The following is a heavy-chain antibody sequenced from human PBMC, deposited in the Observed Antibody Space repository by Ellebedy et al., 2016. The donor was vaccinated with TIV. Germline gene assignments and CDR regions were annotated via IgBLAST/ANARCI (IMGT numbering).Heavy chain of an antibody. D-gene: IGHD6-19*01. J-gene: IGHJ4*02. CDR1: GLTFSSYN. CDR2: MSSSSSRV. V-gene: IGHV3-48*02. Sequence: PGGSLRLSCAASGLTFSSYNMNWVRQAPGKGLEWVSKMSSSSSRVYYADSVKCRFTISRDNAKNSLYLQMNSLRDEDTAVYYCAVGFSSGDWGQGTLVTVSS. CDR3: AVGFSSGD.